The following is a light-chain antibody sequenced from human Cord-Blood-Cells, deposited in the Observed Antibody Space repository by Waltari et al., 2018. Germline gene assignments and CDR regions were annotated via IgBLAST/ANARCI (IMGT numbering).Light chain of an antibody. CDR1: QSVSSY. CDR3: QQRSNWPPT. J-gene: IGKJ4*01. CDR2: DAS. V-gene: IGKV3-11*01. Sequence: EIVLTQSPATLSLSPGERANLSCRACQSVSSYLAWYQQKPGQAPRLLIYDASNRATGIPARFSGSGSGTDFTLTISSLEPEDFTVYYCQQRSNWPPTFGGGTKVEIK.